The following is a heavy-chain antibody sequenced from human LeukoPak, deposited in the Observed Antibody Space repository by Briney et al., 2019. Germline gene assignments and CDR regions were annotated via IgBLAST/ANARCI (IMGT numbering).Heavy chain of an antibody. CDR3: AGGGGTTVNYYYYMDV. J-gene: IGHJ6*03. D-gene: IGHD4-11*01. CDR1: GFTFDDYA. CDR2: ITWNSDNI. V-gene: IGHV3-9*01. Sequence: PGRSLRLSCAASGFTFDDYAMHWVRQAPGKGLEWVSGITWNSDNIEYADSVKGRFTISRDNAKYSLYLQMNSLRAEDTAVYYCAGGGGTTVNYYYYMDVWGKGTTVTVSS.